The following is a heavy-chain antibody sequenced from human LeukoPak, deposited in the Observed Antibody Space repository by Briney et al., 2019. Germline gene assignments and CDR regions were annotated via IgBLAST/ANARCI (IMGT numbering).Heavy chain of an antibody. J-gene: IGHJ3*02. CDR3: ASLSRGAFDI. CDR1: GYTFSYYH. CDR2: ISSSSSYT. Sequence: KPGGSLRLSCSAPGYTFSYYHMTWIPQAPAKGLERDSYISSSSSYTNYADSVKGRFTISRDNAKNSLYLQMNSLRAEDTAVYYCASLSRGAFDIWGQGTMVTVSS. D-gene: IGHD2/OR15-2a*01. V-gene: IGHV3-11*06.